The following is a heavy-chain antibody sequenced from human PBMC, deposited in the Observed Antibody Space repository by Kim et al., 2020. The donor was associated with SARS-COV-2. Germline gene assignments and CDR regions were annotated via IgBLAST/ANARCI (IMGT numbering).Heavy chain of an antibody. Sequence: GGSLRLSCAASGFSFGNSWMSWVRQGPGKGLEWIGRIKSETGDATTEYAPAVKGTFISSSQDSQKTLYIQMNSPRVAATGVYYYTTVPYGMDDWGPGTT. V-gene: IGHV3-15*05. D-gene: IGHD2-8*01. CDR2: IKSETGDATT. CDR3: TTVPYGMDD. CDR1: GFSFGNSW. J-gene: IGHJ6*02.